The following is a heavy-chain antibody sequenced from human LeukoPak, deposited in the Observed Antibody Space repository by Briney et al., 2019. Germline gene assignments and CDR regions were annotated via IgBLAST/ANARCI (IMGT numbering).Heavy chain of an antibody. D-gene: IGHD3-10*01. CDR2: ISGSGGST. CDR3: AKGSWFGELYFQH. CDR1: GFTFSSYA. Sequence: GGSLRFSCAASGFTFSSYAMSWVGQAPGKGLEWVSAISGSGGSTYYADSVKGRFTISRDNSKNTLYLQMNSLRAEDTAVYYCAKGSWFGELYFQHWGQGTLVTVSS. V-gene: IGHV3-23*01. J-gene: IGHJ1*01.